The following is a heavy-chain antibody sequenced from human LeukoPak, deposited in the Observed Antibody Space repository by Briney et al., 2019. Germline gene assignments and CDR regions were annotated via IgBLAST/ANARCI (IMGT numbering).Heavy chain of an antibody. CDR1: GFTFSSYW. J-gene: IGHJ4*02. CDR2: INSDGSST. Sequence: QPGGSLRLSCAASGFTFSSYWIHWVRHAPGKGLLWVSRINSDGSSTSYADSVKGRFTISRDNAKNSLYLQMNSLRAEDTALYHCARGNYYDSTKPFDYWGQGTLVTVSS. V-gene: IGHV3-74*01. D-gene: IGHD3-22*01. CDR3: ARGNYYDSTKPFDY.